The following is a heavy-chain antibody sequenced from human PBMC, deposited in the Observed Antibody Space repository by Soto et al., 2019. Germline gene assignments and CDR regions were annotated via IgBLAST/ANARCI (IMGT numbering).Heavy chain of an antibody. D-gene: IGHD3-3*01. CDR3: ARGGSQLRFLEWLSHTPYYYYYGMDV. CDR2: INSDGSST. J-gene: IGHJ6*02. V-gene: IGHV3-74*01. Sequence: GGSLRLSCAPSGFTFSSYWMHWVRQAPGKGLVWVSRINSDGSSTSYADSVKGRFTIPRDNAKNTLYLQMNSLRAEDTAVYYCARGGSQLRFLEWLSHTPYYYYYGMDVWGQGTTVTVSS. CDR1: GFTFSSYW.